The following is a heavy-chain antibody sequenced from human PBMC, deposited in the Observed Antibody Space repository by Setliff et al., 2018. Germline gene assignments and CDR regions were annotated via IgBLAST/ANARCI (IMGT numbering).Heavy chain of an antibody. J-gene: IGHJ6*03. Sequence: SETLSLTCTVSGGSISSGTYYWSWIRQHPGKGLEWIGYIYYSGTTYYNPSLKSRVTISVDTSKNQFSLKPSSVTAADTAVYYCARDATGYSSSWPYYYYYYMDVWGKGTTVTVSS. D-gene: IGHD6-13*01. V-gene: IGHV4-31*03. CDR2: IYYSGTT. CDR1: GGSISSGTYY. CDR3: ARDATGYSSSWPYYYYYYMDV.